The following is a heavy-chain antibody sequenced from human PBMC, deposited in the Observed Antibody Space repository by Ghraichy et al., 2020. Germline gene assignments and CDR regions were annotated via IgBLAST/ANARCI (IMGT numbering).Heavy chain of an antibody. CDR1: GLIFSSYA. D-gene: IGHD1-14*01. CDR2: IAGSGGNT. Sequence: GGSLRLSCAASGLIFSSYAMTWVRQAPGKGLEWVSAIAGSGGNTYYADLAEGRFTISRDNSRNTLYLQMNSLRAEDTAVYYCAKEDAVSAVPDYWGQGTPVT. V-gene: IGHV3-23*01. CDR3: AKEDAVSAVPDY. J-gene: IGHJ4*02.